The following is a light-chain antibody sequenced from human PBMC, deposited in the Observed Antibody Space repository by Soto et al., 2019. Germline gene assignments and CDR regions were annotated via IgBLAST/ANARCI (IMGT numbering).Light chain of an antibody. CDR3: AAWDDSLTGFV. Sequence: QSVLTQPPSASGTPGQRVTISCSGSSSNIGGNTVSWYQQLPGTAPKLLIHTNDQRPSGVPDRFSGSKSGTSASLAISGLQSEDEADYCCAAWDDSLTGFVFGTGTKLTVL. CDR2: TND. J-gene: IGLJ1*01. CDR1: SSNIGGNT. V-gene: IGLV1-44*01.